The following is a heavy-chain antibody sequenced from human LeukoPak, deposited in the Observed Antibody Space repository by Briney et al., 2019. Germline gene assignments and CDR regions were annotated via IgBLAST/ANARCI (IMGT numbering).Heavy chain of an antibody. CDR2: ISGSGSST. Sequence: PGGSLRLSCAASGFTFSSYAMSWVRQAPGKGLEWASAISGSGSSTYYADSVKGRFTMSRDNSKNTLSLQMNSLRAEDTAVYFCAKDTWMGATNLDDWGQGTLVTVSS. V-gene: IGHV3-23*01. CDR3: AKDTWMGATNLDD. D-gene: IGHD1-26*01. CDR1: GFTFSSYA. J-gene: IGHJ4*02.